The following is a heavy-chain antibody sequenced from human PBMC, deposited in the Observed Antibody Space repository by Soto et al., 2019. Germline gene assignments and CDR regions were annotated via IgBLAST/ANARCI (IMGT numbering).Heavy chain of an antibody. CDR1: GFTFSSYS. Sequence: EVQLVESGGGLVQPGGSLRLSCAASGFTFSSYSMNWVRQAPGKGLEWVSYISSSSSTIYYADSVKGRFTISRDNAKNSLYLQMNSLRAEDTAVYYCARDRGYCSGGSCPAWFDPWGQGTLVTVSS. D-gene: IGHD2-15*01. CDR2: ISSSSSTI. J-gene: IGHJ5*02. V-gene: IGHV3-48*01. CDR3: ARDRGYCSGGSCPAWFDP.